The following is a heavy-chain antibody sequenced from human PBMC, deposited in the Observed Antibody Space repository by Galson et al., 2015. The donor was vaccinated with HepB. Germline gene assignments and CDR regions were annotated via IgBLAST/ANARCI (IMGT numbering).Heavy chain of an antibody. J-gene: IGHJ3*02. Sequence: QSGAEVKKPGESLKISCKGSGYTFTTYWIGWVRQMPGKGLEWMGIIYPGDSNTIYSPSFQGHTTISVDKSISTAYLQWSSLKASDTAMYYCARPHYSSSWYDDAFDIWGQGTLVTVSS. CDR3: ARPHYSSSWYDDAFDI. CDR1: GYTFTTYW. D-gene: IGHD6-13*01. V-gene: IGHV5-51*01. CDR2: IYPGDSNT.